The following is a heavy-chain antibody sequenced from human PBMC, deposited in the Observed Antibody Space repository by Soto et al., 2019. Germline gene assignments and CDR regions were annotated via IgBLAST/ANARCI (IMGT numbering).Heavy chain of an antibody. CDR1: GGSFSGYY. J-gene: IGHJ6*02. V-gene: IGHV4-34*01. D-gene: IGHD3-10*01. Sequence: PSETLSITCAVYGGSFSGYYWSWIRQPPGKGLEWIGEINHSGSTNYNPSLKSRVTISVDTSKNQFSLKLSSVTAADTAVYYCARGYGSGSYPIYYYYYGMDVWGQGTTVT. CDR2: INHSGST. CDR3: ARGYGSGSYPIYYYYYGMDV.